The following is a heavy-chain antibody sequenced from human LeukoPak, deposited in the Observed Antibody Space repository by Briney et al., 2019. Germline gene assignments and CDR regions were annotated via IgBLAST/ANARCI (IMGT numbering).Heavy chain of an antibody. D-gene: IGHD1-26*01. CDR2: ISGSGGST. V-gene: IGHV3-23*01. J-gene: IGHJ4*02. CDR1: GFTFSSYA. Sequence: AGGSLRLSCAASGFTFSSYAMSWVRQAPGKGLEWVSAISGSGGSTYYADSVKGRFTISRDNSKNTLYLQMNSPRAEDTAVYYCAKRGSYRHFGYWGQGTLVTVSS. CDR3: AKRGSYRHFGY.